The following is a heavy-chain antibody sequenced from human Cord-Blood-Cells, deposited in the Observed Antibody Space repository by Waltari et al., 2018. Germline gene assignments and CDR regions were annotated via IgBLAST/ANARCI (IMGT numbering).Heavy chain of an antibody. Sequence: QLQLQESGPGLVKPSETLSLTCTVSGGSISSSSYYWGWIRQPPGKGLEWIGSIYYSGSTYYNPSLKSRVTISVDTSKNQFSLKLSSVTAADTAVYYCARYCSSTSCYTFAFDIWGQGTMVTVSS. CDR2: IYYSGST. D-gene: IGHD2-2*02. J-gene: IGHJ3*02. CDR3: ARYCSSTSCYTFAFDI. CDR1: GGSISSSSYY. V-gene: IGHV4-39*01.